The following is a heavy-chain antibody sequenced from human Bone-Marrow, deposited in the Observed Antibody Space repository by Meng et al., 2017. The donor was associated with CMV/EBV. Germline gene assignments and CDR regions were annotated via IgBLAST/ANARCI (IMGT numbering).Heavy chain of an antibody. CDR2: ISSSSSYI. J-gene: IGHJ6*02. V-gene: IGHV3-21*04. D-gene: IGHD4-17*01. CDR1: GFTFSSYS. Sequence: GESLKISCAASGFTFSSYSMNWVRQAPGKGLEWVSSISSSSSYIYYADSVKGRFTISRDNAKNSLYLQMNSLRAEDTAVYYCARDLSRADYGDEYYYYGMDVWGQGTTVTVSS. CDR3: ARDLSRADYGDEYYYYGMDV.